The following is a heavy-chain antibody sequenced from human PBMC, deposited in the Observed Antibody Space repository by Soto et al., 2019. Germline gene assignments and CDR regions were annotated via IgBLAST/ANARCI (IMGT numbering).Heavy chain of an antibody. Sequence: GASVKVSCKASGYTFTSYGSSWVRQAPGQGLEWMGWISAYNGNTNYAQKLQGRVTMTTDTSTSTAYMELRSLRSDDTAVYYCARVYVWGSYRYKQNFDYWGQGTLVTVSS. J-gene: IGHJ4*02. CDR2: ISAYNGNT. D-gene: IGHD3-16*02. CDR3: ARVYVWGSYRYKQNFDY. V-gene: IGHV1-18*04. CDR1: GYTFTSYG.